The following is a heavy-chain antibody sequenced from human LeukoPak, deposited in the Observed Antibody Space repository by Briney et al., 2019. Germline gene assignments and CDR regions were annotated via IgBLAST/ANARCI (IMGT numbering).Heavy chain of an antibody. CDR3: ARDSYQDYYGRFDP. Sequence: GGSLRLSRAASGSSFSNHGMHWVRQAPGKRLEWVAVIWDDGNNKRYANSVNGRFTISRDNSENTLYLQMNSLTAEDTAMYYCARDSYQDYYGRFDPWGQGTLVIVSS. D-gene: IGHD3-10*01. J-gene: IGHJ5*02. V-gene: IGHV3-33*01. CDR1: GSSFSNHG. CDR2: IWDDGNNK.